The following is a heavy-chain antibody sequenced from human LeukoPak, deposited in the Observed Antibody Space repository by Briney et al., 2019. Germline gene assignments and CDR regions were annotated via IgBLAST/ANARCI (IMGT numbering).Heavy chain of an antibody. Sequence: SETLSLTCTVSNGSITDYYWSWIRQPPGQGPEWIGCVYDTGVTRYNPSLESRVTISVDTSKNHFSLELKSVSAADTAVYYCARGGGSFYREFDYWGQGTLVTVSS. CDR1: NGSITDYY. CDR3: ARGGGSFYREFDY. V-gene: IGHV4-59*01. CDR2: VYDTGVT. D-gene: IGHD2-15*01. J-gene: IGHJ4*02.